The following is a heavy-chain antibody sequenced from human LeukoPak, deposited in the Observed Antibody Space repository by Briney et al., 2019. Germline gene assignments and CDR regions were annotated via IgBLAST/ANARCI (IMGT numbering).Heavy chain of an antibody. J-gene: IGHJ3*02. CDR1: GGSISSYD. D-gene: IGHD3-22*01. Sequence: PSETLSLTCTVSGGSISSYDWSWIRQPPGKGLEWIGYRYYSGSTNSNPSLKSRLTISLDTSKKQFSLKLSSVTAADTAVYYCARSYPLVVVTKWAFDIRGQGTMVTVSS. CDR2: RYYSGST. V-gene: IGHV4-59*01. CDR3: ARSYPLVVVTKWAFDI.